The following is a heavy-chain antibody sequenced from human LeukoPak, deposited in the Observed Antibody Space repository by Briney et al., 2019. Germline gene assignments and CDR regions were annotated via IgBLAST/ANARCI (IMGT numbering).Heavy chain of an antibody. Sequence: PSETLSLTCAVFGGAFSDYYWSWIRQPPGKGLEWIGEIVPSGGTKYNPSLKSRVTISVDTSKNQFSLKLSSVTAADTAVYYCASHHATMPPSWGQGTLVTVSS. V-gene: IGHV4-34*12. CDR3: ASHHATMPPS. CDR1: GGAFSDYY. CDR2: IVPSGGT. D-gene: IGHD2-2*01. J-gene: IGHJ4*02.